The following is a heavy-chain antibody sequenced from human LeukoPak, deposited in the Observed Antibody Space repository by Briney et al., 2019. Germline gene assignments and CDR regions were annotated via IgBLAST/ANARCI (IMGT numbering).Heavy chain of an antibody. CDR1: GGSISSCY. D-gene: IGHD3-3*01. Sequence: SSETLSLTCTVSGGSISSCYWSWIRQPPGKGLEWIGYIYYSGSTNYNPSLKSRVTISVDTSKNQFSLKLSSVTAADTAVYYCARGAYDFWSGLPNWFDPWGQGTLVTVSS. CDR2: IYYSGST. J-gene: IGHJ5*02. V-gene: IGHV4-59*01. CDR3: ARGAYDFWSGLPNWFDP.